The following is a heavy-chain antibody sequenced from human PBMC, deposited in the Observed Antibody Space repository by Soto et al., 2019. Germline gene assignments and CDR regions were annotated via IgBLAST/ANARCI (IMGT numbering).Heavy chain of an antibody. J-gene: IGHJ5*02. CDR2: IIPIFGTA. CDR1: GGTFSSYA. V-gene: IGHV1-69*13. D-gene: IGHD3-22*01. CDR3: ARLWYYYDSSGYYGPLDP. Sequence: GASVKVSCKASGGTFSSYAISWVRQAPGQGLEWMGGIIPIFGTANYAQKFQGRVTITADESTSTAYMELSSLRSEDTAVYYCARLWYYYDSSGYYGPLDPWGQGTLVTVSS.